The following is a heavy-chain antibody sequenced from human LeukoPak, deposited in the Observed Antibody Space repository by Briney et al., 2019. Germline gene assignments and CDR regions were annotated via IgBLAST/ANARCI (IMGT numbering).Heavy chain of an antibody. J-gene: IGHJ4*02. D-gene: IGHD5-18*01. CDR1: GFPFSTYD. V-gene: IGHV3-23*01. Sequence: GGSLRLSCAASGFPFSTYDMSWGRQAPGKGLEWVSVIFNSDGSTYYADSVKGRFTISRDNSKNTLYLQMNSLRAEDTAVYYCARGQTMVTPPGDYWGQGTLVTVSS. CDR3: ARGQTMVTPPGDY. CDR2: IFNSDGST.